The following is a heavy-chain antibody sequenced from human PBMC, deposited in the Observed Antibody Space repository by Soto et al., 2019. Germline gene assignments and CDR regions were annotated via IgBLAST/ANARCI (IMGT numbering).Heavy chain of an antibody. CDR3: ARDGLLFSGPYRPSRFDY. Sequence: GSLRLSCAASGFKFIDYWMGWGLQGRGEGLEWVGNIKHDTSEAHYADSVKGRFTITRDNIKNFLFLQMNGLRSDDTASYYCARDGLLFSGPYRPSRFDYWGLGTLVTVSS. J-gene: IGHJ4*02. V-gene: IGHV3-7*03. CDR2: IKHDTSEA. CDR1: GFKFIDYW. D-gene: IGHD3-16*02.